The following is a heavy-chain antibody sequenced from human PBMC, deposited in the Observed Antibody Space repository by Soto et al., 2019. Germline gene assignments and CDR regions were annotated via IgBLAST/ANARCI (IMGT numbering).Heavy chain of an antibody. CDR2: IYYSGST. Sequence: SETLSLTCTVSGGSISSGDYYWSWIRQPPGKGLEWIGYIYYSGSTYYNPSLKSRVTISVDTSKNQFSLKLSSVTAADTAVYYCARERDGYNSAPYYFDYWGQGTLVTSPQ. D-gene: IGHD5-12*01. J-gene: IGHJ4*02. CDR1: GGSISSGDYY. V-gene: IGHV4-30-4*01. CDR3: ARERDGYNSAPYYFDY.